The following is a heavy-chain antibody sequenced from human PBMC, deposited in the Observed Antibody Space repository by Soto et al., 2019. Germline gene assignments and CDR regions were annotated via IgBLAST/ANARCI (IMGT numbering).Heavy chain of an antibody. CDR2: ISYDGSNK. CDR3: AGGYSYGDY. Sequence: QVQLVESGGGVVQPGRSLRLSCAASGFTFSNYGMHWVRQAPGKGLEWVALISYDGSNKYYADSVKGRFTISRDNSKNTLYLQMNSLRAEDTAVYYCAGGYSYGDYWGQGTLVTVSS. V-gene: IGHV3-30*03. CDR1: GFTFSNYG. J-gene: IGHJ4*02. D-gene: IGHD5-18*01.